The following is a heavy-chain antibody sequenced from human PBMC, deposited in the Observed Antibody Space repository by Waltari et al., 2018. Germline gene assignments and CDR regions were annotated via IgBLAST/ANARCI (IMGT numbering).Heavy chain of an antibody. D-gene: IGHD3-10*01. V-gene: IGHV4-31*03. CDR3: ARATFGDLFLFDF. J-gene: IGHJ4*02. Sequence: QVQLQESGPGLVKASQTLYLTCTVSGDSISSGDYCRNWIRKHPGKGLEWIGYISYSGSTYYNPSLNRRVTISVATSQNQFSLKLSSVTAADTAVYYCARATFGDLFLFDFWGPGTLVSVSS. CDR2: ISYSGST. CDR1: GDSISSGDYC.